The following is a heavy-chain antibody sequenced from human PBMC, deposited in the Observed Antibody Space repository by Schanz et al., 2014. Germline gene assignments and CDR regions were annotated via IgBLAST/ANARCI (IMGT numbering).Heavy chain of an antibody. CDR3: AKAEYDILTDSYSRLDP. CDR1: GYTFTTYA. Sequence: QVQLVQSGAEVKKPGASVRVSCKASGYTFTTYAMSWVRQAPGQGLEWMGWISVYNHNKEYDQKFQGRVTMTTDTSTNTAYMELRSLRSDDTAVCYCAKAEYDILTDSYSRLDPWGQGTLVTVSS. V-gene: IGHV1-18*01. CDR2: ISVYNHNK. D-gene: IGHD3-9*01. J-gene: IGHJ5*02.